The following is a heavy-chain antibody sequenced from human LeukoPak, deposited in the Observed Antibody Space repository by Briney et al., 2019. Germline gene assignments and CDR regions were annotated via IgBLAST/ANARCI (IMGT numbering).Heavy chain of an antibody. D-gene: IGHD3-22*01. V-gene: IGHV3-53*01. Sequence: PGGSLRLSCAASGFTVISNYMSWVRQAPGKGLEWVSVIYSGGSTYYADFVKGRFTISRDNSKNTLYLQMNSLRAEDTAVYYCATPIPRSGYPHYYYYYGMDVWGQGTTVTVSS. CDR1: GFTVISNY. J-gene: IGHJ6*02. CDR2: IYSGGST. CDR3: ATPIPRSGYPHYYYYYGMDV.